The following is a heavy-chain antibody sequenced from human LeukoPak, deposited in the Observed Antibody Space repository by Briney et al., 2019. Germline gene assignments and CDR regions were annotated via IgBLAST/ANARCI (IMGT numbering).Heavy chain of an antibody. Sequence: SETLSLTCTVSGGSVSSGSYYWSWIRQPPGKGLEWIGYIYYSGSTNYNPSLKSRATISVDTSKNQFSLKLSSVTAADTAVYYCARGHPYYDCVWGSYRYFDYWGQGTLVTVSS. CDR3: ARGHPYYDCVWGSYRYFDY. D-gene: IGHD3-16*02. CDR1: GGSVSSGSYY. J-gene: IGHJ4*02. CDR2: IYYSGST. V-gene: IGHV4-61*01.